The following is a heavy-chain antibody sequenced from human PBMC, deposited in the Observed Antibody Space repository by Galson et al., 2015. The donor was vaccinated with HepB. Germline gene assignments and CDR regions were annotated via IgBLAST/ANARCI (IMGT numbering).Heavy chain of an antibody. CDR2: IKQDGSEK. J-gene: IGHJ4*02. V-gene: IGHV3-7*01. D-gene: IGHD3-10*01. Sequence: PLRVDCADYGFTVSTYWMRWVGQVQGEGLEWVADIKQDGSEKYYVDSVKGRFAISRDNAKNSLYLQMSSLRDEDTAVYYCATMVRGVIMTSYFDYWGQGTLVTVSS. CDR3: ATMVRGVIMTSYFDY. CDR1: GFTVSTYW.